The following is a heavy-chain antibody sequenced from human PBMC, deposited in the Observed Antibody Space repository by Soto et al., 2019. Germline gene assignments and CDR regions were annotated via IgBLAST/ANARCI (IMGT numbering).Heavy chain of an antibody. Sequence: VKVSCKASGYTFTDYYMHWVRQAPGQGLEWMGWINPNNGGTSYAQKFEGWVTMTRDTSISTAYMEVRRLTSDDTAVYYCARGSPTTTPFDYWGQGTLVTSPQ. CDR2: INPNNGGT. D-gene: IGHD1-1*01. CDR1: GYTFTDYY. V-gene: IGHV1-2*04. CDR3: ARGSPTTTPFDY. J-gene: IGHJ4*02.